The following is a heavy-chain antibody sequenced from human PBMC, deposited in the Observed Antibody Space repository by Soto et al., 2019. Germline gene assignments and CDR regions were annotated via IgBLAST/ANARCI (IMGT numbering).Heavy chain of an antibody. V-gene: IGHV4-61*01. J-gene: IGHJ6*02. CDR2: IYYSGST. CDR3: ARARGSSSPWYYYYGMDV. Sequence: PSETLSLTCTVSGGSVSSGSYYWSWIRHPPGRGLEWIGYIYYSGSTNYNPSLKSRVTISVDTSKNQFSLKLSSVTAADTAVYYCARARGSSSPWYYYYGMDVWGQGTTVTVSS. CDR1: GGSVSSGSYY. D-gene: IGHD6-6*01.